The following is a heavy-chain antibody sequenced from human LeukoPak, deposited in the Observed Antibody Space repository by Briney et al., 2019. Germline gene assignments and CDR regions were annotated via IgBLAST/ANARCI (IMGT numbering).Heavy chain of an antibody. CDR1: GFTFSSYA. Sequence: SGGSLRLSCAASGFTFSSYALHWVRQAPNKGLEWVAIVSYDGSIKYYADSVKGRFTISRDNSKNTLYLQMNSPRAEDTAVYYCARDHYSSGPYYFDYWGQGTLVTVSS. D-gene: IGHD6-19*01. CDR2: VSYDGSIK. CDR3: ARDHYSSGPYYFDY. V-gene: IGHV3-30-3*01. J-gene: IGHJ4*02.